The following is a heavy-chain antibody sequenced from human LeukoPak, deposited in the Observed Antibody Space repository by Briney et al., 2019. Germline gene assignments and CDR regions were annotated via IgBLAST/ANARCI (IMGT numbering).Heavy chain of an antibody. CDR1: GFSLSDYW. V-gene: IGHV3-7*01. D-gene: IGHD6-13*01. Sequence: GGSLRLSCAASGFSLSDYWMSWVRQAPGKGLEWVANIKQDGSEENYVGSVKGRFTISRDIAEKSLYLQMNNLRAEDTAVYFCARGRLYASSFWGQGTLVTVSS. CDR2: IKQDGSEE. J-gene: IGHJ4*02. CDR3: ARGRLYASSF.